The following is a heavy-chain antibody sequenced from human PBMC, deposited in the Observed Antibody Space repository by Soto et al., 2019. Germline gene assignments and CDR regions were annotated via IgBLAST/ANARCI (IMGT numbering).Heavy chain of an antibody. CDR2: IKSKSDGETA. V-gene: IGHV3-15*01. CDR1: GLTFSNVW. Sequence: EVQLVESGGGSVKPGGSLRLSCAASGLTFSNVWMTWVRQAPGKGLEWVGRIKSKSDGETADVAAPVKARFTISRDDSNNTVFLEMNSLKSEDTALYYCAITAMINRDSSTSFDCWGRGTQVTVSS. D-gene: IGHD5-18*01. J-gene: IGHJ4*02. CDR3: AITAMINRDSSTSFDC.